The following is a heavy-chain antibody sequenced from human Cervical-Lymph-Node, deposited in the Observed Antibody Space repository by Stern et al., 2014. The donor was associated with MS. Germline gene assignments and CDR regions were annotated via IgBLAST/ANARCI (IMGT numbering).Heavy chain of an antibody. D-gene: IGHD2-15*01. CDR3: ARGLLGSENAFDI. J-gene: IGHJ3*02. CDR2: ISAYNGDT. Sequence: VQLVQSGAEVKKPGASVKVSCTASGYTFTDYAISWVRQAPGQGLEWMAWISAYNGDTNCAQEVQGRVSLTTDTATSTAYMELRSLRSDDTAVYYCARGLLGSENAFDIWGQGTMVTVSS. CDR1: GYTFTDYA. V-gene: IGHV1-18*01.